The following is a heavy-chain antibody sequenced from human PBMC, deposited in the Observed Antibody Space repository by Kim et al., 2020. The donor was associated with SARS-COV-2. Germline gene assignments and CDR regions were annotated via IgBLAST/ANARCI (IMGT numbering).Heavy chain of an antibody. CDR3: ASDILTGYYQGESRDYMDV. D-gene: IGHD3-9*01. J-gene: IGHJ6*03. CDR2: ISYDGSNK. Sequence: GGSLRLSCAASGFTFSSYAMHWVRQAPGKGLEWVAVISYDGSNKYYADSVKGRFTISRDNSKNTLYLQMNSLRAEDTAVYYCASDILTGYYQGESRDYMDVWGKGTTVTVSS. CDR1: GFTFSSYA. V-gene: IGHV3-30-3*01.